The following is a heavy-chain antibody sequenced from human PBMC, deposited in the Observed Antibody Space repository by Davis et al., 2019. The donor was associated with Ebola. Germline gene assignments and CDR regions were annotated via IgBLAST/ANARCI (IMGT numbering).Heavy chain of an antibody. CDR2: IIPILGIA. CDR1: GGTFSSYA. V-gene: IGHV1-69*10. D-gene: IGHD3-22*01. Sequence: SSVTVSCQASGGTFSSYAISWVRQAPGQELEWMGGIIPILGIANYAQKFQGRVTITADKSTSTAYMELSSLRSEDTAVYYCAGAQPSYYYDSSGYPPFDYWGQGTLVTVSS. CDR3: AGAQPSYYYDSSGYPPFDY. J-gene: IGHJ4*02.